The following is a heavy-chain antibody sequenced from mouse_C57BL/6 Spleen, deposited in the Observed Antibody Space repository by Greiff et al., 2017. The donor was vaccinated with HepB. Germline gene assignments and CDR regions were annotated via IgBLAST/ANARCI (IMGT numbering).Heavy chain of an antibody. CDR2: IDPRSGNT. CDR1: GYTFTSYG. J-gene: IGHJ2*01. V-gene: IGHV1-81*01. D-gene: IGHD2-4*01. Sequence: QVQLQQSGAELARPGASVKLSCKASGYTFTSYGISWVKQSTGQGLEWIGEIDPRSGNTYYNEKFKGKATLTADKSSSTAYMELRSLTSEDSAVYFCARRFPDYDGFDYWGQGTTLTVSS. CDR3: ARRFPDYDGFDY.